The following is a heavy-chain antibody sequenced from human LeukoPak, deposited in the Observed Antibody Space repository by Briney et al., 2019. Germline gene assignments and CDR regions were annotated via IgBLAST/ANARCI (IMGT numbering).Heavy chain of an antibody. CDR1: GYTFTSYG. Sequence: GASVKVSCKASGYTFTSYGISWVRQAPGQGLEWMGGIIPIFGTANYAQKFQGRVTITADESTSTAYMELSSLRSEDTAVYYCARGRTAMGLFDYWGQGTQVTVSS. CDR3: ARGRTAMGLFDY. D-gene: IGHD5-18*01. V-gene: IGHV1-69*13. J-gene: IGHJ4*02. CDR2: IIPIFGTA.